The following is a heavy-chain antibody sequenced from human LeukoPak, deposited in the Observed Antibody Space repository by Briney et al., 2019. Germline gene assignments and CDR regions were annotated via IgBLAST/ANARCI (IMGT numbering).Heavy chain of an antibody. CDR2: IIPNSGAT. Sequence: ASVKVSCKASGGTFSGYAISWVRQAPGQGLEWMGWIIPNSGATNYAQNFQVRVTMTRDTSVSTAYMELSRLTSDDTAVYYCARQLGATSRDYWGQGTLVTVSS. CDR3: ARQLGATSRDY. D-gene: IGHD1-26*01. J-gene: IGHJ4*02. V-gene: IGHV1-2*02. CDR1: GGTFSGYA.